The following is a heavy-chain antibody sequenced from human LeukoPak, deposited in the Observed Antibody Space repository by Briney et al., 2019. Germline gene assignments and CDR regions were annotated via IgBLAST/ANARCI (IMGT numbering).Heavy chain of an antibody. V-gene: IGHV3-64*01. Sequence: GSLRLSCAASGFTFSSYAMHWVRQAPGKGLEYVSAISSNGGSTYYANSVKGRFTISRGNSKNTLYLQMGSLRAEDMAVYYCARDHYGDATFRFDYWGQGTLVTVSS. J-gene: IGHJ4*02. D-gene: IGHD4-17*01. CDR1: GFTFSSYA. CDR2: ISSNGGST. CDR3: ARDHYGDATFRFDY.